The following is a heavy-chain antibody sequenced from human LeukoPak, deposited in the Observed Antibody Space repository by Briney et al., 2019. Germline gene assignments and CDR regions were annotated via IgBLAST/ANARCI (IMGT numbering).Heavy chain of an antibody. CDR3: ARDPQYSSSWYVDFDY. Sequence: GGSLRLSCAASGFTFSSYSMNWVRQAPGKGLEWVSSISSSSSYIYYADSVKGRFTISRDNAKNSLYLQMNSLRAEDTAVYYCARDPQYSSSWYVDFDYWGQGTLVTVSS. CDR2: ISSSSSYI. CDR1: GFTFSSYS. J-gene: IGHJ4*02. V-gene: IGHV3-21*01. D-gene: IGHD6-13*01.